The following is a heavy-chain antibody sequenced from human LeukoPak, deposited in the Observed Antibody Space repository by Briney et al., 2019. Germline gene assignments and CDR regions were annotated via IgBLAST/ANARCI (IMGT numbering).Heavy chain of an antibody. J-gene: IGHJ4*02. CDR3: ARGIESYGDYGY. CDR2: MYNSGST. V-gene: IGHV4-61*05. CDR1: GGSISSSSYY. D-gene: IGHD4-17*01. Sequence: RASETLSLTCTLSGGSISSSSYYWGWIRQPPGKGLEWIAYMYNSGSTNYNPSLKSRVTISIDTSKNQFSLKLSFLTAADTAIYYCARGIESYGDYGYWGQGILVTVSS.